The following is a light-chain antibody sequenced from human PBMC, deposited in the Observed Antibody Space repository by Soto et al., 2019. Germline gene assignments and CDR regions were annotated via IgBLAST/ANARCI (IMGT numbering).Light chain of an antibody. CDR2: GAS. CDR3: LQHYDFPPT. Sequence: EIVLTQSPGTLSLSPGERATLSCRASQSVSSNNLAWYQQRPGQAPRVVIYGASTRATGIPERFSGSGSGTDFTLTISRLEPEDFAVYYCLQHYDFPPTFGQGTKVE. CDR1: QSVSSNN. J-gene: IGKJ1*01. V-gene: IGKV3-20*01.